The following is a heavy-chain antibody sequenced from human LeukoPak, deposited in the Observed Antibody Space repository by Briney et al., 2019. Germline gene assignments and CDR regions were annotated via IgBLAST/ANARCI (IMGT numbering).Heavy chain of an antibody. J-gene: IGHJ4*02. CDR1: GGSISSYY. CDR2: IYSGGTT. CDR3: ASSEGGPLLY. V-gene: IGHV4-4*07. Sequence: SETLSLTCTVSGGSISSYYWSWIRQPAGKGLEWIGRIYSGGTTNYNPSLMSRVTMSVDTSKNQFSLKLSSVTAADTAVYYCASSEGGPLLYWGQGTLVTVSS. D-gene: IGHD1-26*01.